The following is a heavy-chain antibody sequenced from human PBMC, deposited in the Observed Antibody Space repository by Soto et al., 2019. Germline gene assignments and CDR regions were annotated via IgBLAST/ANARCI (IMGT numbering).Heavy chain of an antibody. CDR1: GFTFSSYA. Sequence: PGGSLRLSCAASGFTFSSYAMSWVRQAPGKGLEWVSAISGSGGSTYYADSVKGRFTISRDNSKNTLYLQMNSLRAEDTAVYYCANAARIAVAGTGVGFDYWGQGTLVTVSS. CDR2: ISGSGGST. D-gene: IGHD6-19*01. J-gene: IGHJ4*02. CDR3: ANAARIAVAGTGVGFDY. V-gene: IGHV3-23*01.